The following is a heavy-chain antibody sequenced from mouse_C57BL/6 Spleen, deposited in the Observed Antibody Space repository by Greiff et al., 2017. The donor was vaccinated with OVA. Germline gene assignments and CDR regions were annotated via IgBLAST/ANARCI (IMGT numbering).Heavy chain of an antibody. V-gene: IGHV1-18*01. J-gene: IGHJ3*01. CDR1: GYTFTDYN. CDR2: INPNNGGT. Sequence: EVQLQQSGPELVKPGASVKIPCKASGYTFTDYNMDWVKQSHGKSLEWIGDINPNNGGTIYNQKFKGKATLTVDKYSSTAYMELRSLTSEDTAVYYCAREDYGSSYEGAWFAYWGQGTLVTVSA. CDR3: AREDYGSSYEGAWFAY. D-gene: IGHD1-1*01.